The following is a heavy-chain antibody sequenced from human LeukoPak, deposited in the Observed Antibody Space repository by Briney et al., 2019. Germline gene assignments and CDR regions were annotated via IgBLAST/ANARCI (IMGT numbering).Heavy chain of an antibody. CDR2: IYYSVTT. CDR3: ARHSRSWDFDDD. V-gene: IGHV4-39*01. J-gene: IGHJ4*02. Sequence: SETLSLTCSVSGGSISSRSSYWGWIRQPPGEGLEWIWTIYYSVTTYYNPSLKSRVTISADTSKNKFSLMRSCVTAADTAVYYCARHSRSWDFDDDWSQGTLATVSS. D-gene: IGHD6-13*01. CDR1: GGSISSRSSY.